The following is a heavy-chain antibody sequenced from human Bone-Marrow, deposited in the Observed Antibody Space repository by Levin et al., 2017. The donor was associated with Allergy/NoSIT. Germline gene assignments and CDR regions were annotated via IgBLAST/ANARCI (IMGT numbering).Heavy chain of an antibody. J-gene: IGHJ4*02. CDR1: GLTFSGSA. CDR3: TKMTTVINSRDY. D-gene: IGHD4-17*01. V-gene: IGHV3-73*01. CDR2: IRSKVYSYAT. Sequence: GESLKISCAASGLTFSGSAMHWVRQASGKGLEWVGRIRSKVYSYATAYAASVEGRFTISRDDSKNTAYLQMNNLRAEDTAVYYCTKMTTVINSRDYWGQGTLVTVSS.